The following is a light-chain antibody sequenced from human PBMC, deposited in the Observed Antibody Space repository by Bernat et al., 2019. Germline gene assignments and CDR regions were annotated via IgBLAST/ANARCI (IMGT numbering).Light chain of an antibody. CDR2: AAS. J-gene: IGKJ1*01. V-gene: IGKV1-27*01. CDR1: QAISSY. CDR3: QKYNSVPWT. Sequence: DFQMTQSPSSLSASVGDSVTITCRASQAISSYVAWYQQKPGKLPKLLIYAASTLQSGVPSRFSGSRSGTDFTLTISSLQPEDVATYYCQKYNSVPWTFGQGTKVEIK.